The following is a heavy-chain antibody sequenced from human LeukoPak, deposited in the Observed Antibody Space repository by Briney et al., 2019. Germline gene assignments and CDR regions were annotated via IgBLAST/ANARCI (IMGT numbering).Heavy chain of an antibody. J-gene: IGHJ4*02. V-gene: IGHV4-4*02. Sequence: SETLSLTCVVCVDSISSSNWWSWVRQPPGNGLEWIGEIYHSGSTNYNPSLDSRVSISLDKSKNQLSLRVTSVTAADTAVYYCARDLRRVGATKYFDSWGQGTLVTVSS. CDR1: VDSISSSNW. CDR2: IYHSGST. CDR3: ARDLRRVGATKYFDS. D-gene: IGHD1-26*01.